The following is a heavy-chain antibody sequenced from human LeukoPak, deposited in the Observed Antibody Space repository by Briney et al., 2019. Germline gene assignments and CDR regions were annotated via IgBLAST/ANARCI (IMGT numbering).Heavy chain of an antibody. V-gene: IGHV3-66*02. CDR3: ARAFSTTAFDY. D-gene: IGHD4-17*01. J-gene: IGHJ4*02. CDR1: GFTVSSNY. Sequence: GGSLRLSCAASGFTVSSNYMSWVRQAPGKGLEWVSAISGSGGSTYYADSVKGRFTTSRDNSKNTLYLQMNSLRAEDTAVYYCARAFSTTAFDYWGQGTLVTVSS. CDR2: ISGSGGST.